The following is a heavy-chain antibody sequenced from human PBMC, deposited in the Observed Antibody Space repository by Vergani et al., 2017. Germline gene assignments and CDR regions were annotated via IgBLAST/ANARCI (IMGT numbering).Heavy chain of an antibody. J-gene: IGHJ6*02. V-gene: IGHV6-1*01. CDR2: TYFKYKWYN. Sequence: QVQLQQSGPGLVKPSQTLSLTCAISGDSVSSHSAALNWISQSPSRGLEWLGRTYFKYKWYNEYAISVKSRITINPNTSKNQFSMQLNAVTPEDTAIYYCDCGFFFLGMYVWDQGTAVTVSS. D-gene: IGHD2-21*02. CDR1: GDSVSSHSAA. CDR3: DCGFFFLGMYV.